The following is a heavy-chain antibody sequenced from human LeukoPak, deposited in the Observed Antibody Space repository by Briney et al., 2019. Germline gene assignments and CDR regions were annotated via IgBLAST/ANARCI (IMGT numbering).Heavy chain of an antibody. V-gene: IGHV4-38-2*01. Sequence: SETLSLTCAVSGYSISSGYYWGWIRQPPGKGLEWIGSVYHSGSTYYNPSLKSRVTISVDTSKNQFSLKLSSVTDADTAVYYCARHITVSRWFDPWGQGTLVTVSS. CDR3: ARHITVSRWFDP. J-gene: IGHJ5*02. CDR2: VYHSGST. CDR1: GYSISSGYY. D-gene: IGHD3-3*01.